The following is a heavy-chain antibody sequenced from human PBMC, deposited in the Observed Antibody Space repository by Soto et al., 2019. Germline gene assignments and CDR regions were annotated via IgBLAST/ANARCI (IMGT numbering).Heavy chain of an antibody. V-gene: IGHV4-34*01. D-gene: IGHD2-2*01. CDR1: GQSFSGHT. Sequence: QVQLQQWGAGLLKPSETLSLTCAVYGQSFSGHTWSWIRQSPGKGLEWIGEISQSGSTYYNPSLKTPVTISAATSTKQLTLTLTSVTAADTGVFYCARGSGIAVIPGELEDVHYDYWGQGTLVSVSS. CDR3: ARGSGIAVIPGELEDVHYDY. CDR2: ISQSGST. J-gene: IGHJ4*02.